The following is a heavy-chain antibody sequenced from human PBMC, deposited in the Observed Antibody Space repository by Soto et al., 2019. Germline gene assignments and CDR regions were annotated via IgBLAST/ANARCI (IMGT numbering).Heavy chain of an antibody. CDR1: GYTFTSYA. CDR2: INAGNGNT. Sequence: QVQLVQSGAEVKKPGASVKVSCKASGYTFTSYAMHWVRQAPGQRLEWMGWINAGNGNTKYSQKFQGRVTITRDTSESTAYMELSSLRSEDTALYYCARDPSYVYMRTPLYYYGMDVWGQGSTVTVSS. D-gene: IGHD5-12*01. CDR3: ARDPSYVYMRTPLYYYGMDV. J-gene: IGHJ6*02. V-gene: IGHV1-3*01.